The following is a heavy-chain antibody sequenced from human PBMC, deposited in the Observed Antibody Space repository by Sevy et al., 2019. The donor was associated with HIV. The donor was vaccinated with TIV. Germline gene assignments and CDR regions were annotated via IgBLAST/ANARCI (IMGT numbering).Heavy chain of an antibody. Sequence: GGSLRLSCAASGLTFSTYGMHWVRQAPGKELEWVALISGDGSNTYSAGSVTGRFTISRDNSKNTLYLQMNSLRADDTAMYYCAKTYADTTMDLYYYDSWGQGTLVTVSS. CDR1: GLTFSTYG. J-gene: IGHJ4*02. D-gene: IGHD5-18*01. CDR2: ISGDGSNT. V-gene: IGHV3-30*18. CDR3: AKTYADTTMDLYYYDS.